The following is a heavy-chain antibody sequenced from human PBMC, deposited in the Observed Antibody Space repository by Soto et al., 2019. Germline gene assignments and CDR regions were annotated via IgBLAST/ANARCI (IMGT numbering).Heavy chain of an antibody. Sequence: KPSETLSLTCTVSGGSISSGGYYWSWIRQHPGKGLEWIGYIYYSGSTYYNPSLKSRVTISVDTSKNPFSLKLSSVTAADTAVYYCARDAVVVTAIPNYYYYYGMDVWGQGTTVTVSS. CDR3: ARDAVVVTAIPNYYYYYGMDV. D-gene: IGHD2-21*02. J-gene: IGHJ6*02. CDR1: GGSISSGGYY. CDR2: IYYSGST. V-gene: IGHV4-31*03.